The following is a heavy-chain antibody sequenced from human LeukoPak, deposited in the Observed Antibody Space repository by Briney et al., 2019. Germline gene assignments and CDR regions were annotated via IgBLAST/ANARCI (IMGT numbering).Heavy chain of an antibody. CDR2: ISYDGSKK. CDR3: ARPASDRKYYFDY. CDR1: GFTFSSYA. Sequence: GRSLRLSCAASGFTFSSYAMHGVRQAPGKGLEWVAVISYDGSKKYYADSVKGRFTISRDNSKNTLYLQMNSLRAEDTAVYYCARPASDRKYYFDYWGQGTLVTVSS. V-gene: IGHV3-30-3*01. D-gene: IGHD1-14*01. J-gene: IGHJ4*02.